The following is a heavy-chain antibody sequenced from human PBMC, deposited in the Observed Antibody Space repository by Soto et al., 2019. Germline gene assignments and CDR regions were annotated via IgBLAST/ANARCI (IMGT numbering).Heavy chain of an antibody. Sequence: EVQLVESGGGVLRPGGSLRLSCAASGFTFDDYGMSWARQAPGKGLEWVSGVNWNGGSTGYADSVKGRFTISRDNDKNSLYLQLNSLRAEDTAVYYCVRGASLNFDYWGQGTLVTVSS. CDR3: VRGASLNFDY. CDR1: GFTFDDYG. CDR2: VNWNGGST. V-gene: IGHV3-20*04. J-gene: IGHJ4*02. D-gene: IGHD1-26*01.